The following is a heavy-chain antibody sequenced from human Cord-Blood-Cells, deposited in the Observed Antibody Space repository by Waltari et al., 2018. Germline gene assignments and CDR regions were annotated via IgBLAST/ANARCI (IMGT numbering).Heavy chain of an antibody. J-gene: IGHJ4*02. V-gene: IGHV4-34*01. Sequence: QVQLQQWGAGLLKPSETLSLTCAVYGGSFSGYYWSWIRQPPGKGLEWIGEINHSGSTNYNPSLNSRVTISVDTSKNQFSLKLSSVTAADTAVYYCARSYDILTGYYPGYWGQGTLVTVSS. CDR3: ARSYDILTGYYPGY. CDR2: INHSGST. CDR1: GGSFSGYY. D-gene: IGHD3-9*01.